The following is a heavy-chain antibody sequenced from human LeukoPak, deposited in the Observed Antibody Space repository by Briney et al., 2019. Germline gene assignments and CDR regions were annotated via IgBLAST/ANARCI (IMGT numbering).Heavy chain of an antibody. Sequence: APVTVSCTASGYTFTSYGISWVRQAPGQGLEWMGWISAYNGNTNYAQKLQGRVTMTTDTSTSTAYMELRSLRSDDTAVYYCASGYSYGNFDYWGQGTLVTVSS. J-gene: IGHJ4*02. D-gene: IGHD5-18*01. CDR1: GYTFTSYG. CDR2: ISAYNGNT. CDR3: ASGYSYGNFDY. V-gene: IGHV1-18*01.